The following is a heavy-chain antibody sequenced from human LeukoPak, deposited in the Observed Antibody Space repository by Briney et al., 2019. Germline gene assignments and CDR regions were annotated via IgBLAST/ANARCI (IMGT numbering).Heavy chain of an antibody. CDR3: AKESSSWYYFDY. CDR1: GFTFSSYG. Sequence: GRSLRLSCVASGFTFSSYGMHWVRQAPGKGLEWVSAISGSGGSTYYADSVKGRFTISRDNSKNTLYLQMNSLRAEDTAVYYCAKESSSWYYFDYWGQGTLVTVSS. J-gene: IGHJ4*02. CDR2: ISGSGGST. V-gene: IGHV3-23*01. D-gene: IGHD6-13*01.